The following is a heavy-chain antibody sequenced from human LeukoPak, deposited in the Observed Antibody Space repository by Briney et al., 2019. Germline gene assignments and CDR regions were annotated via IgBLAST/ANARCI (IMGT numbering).Heavy chain of an antibody. V-gene: IGHV4-4*02. J-gene: IGHJ4*02. CDR2: IYHSGAT. Sequence: PSGTLSLTCAVSGGSISSTNWWSWVRQPPGKGLEWIGEIYHSGATNYNPSLKSRVTILVDRSKNQFSLKLSSVTAADTAVYYCARQYGDNWNYFFDYWGQGTLVTVSS. CDR1: GGSISSTNW. CDR3: ARQYGDNWNYFFDY. D-gene: IGHD1-7*01.